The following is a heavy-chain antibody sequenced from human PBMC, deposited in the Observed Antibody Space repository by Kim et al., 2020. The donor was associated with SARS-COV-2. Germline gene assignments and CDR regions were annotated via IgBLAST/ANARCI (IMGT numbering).Heavy chain of an antibody. J-gene: IGHJ4*02. D-gene: IGHD6-19*01. CDR2: ISYDGSNK. CDR3: AREGIAVADLFDY. Sequence: GGSLRLSCAASGFTFSSYAMHWVRQAPGKGLEWVAVISYDGSNKYYADSVKGRFTISRDNSKNTLYLQMNSLRAEDTAVYYCAREGIAVADLFDYWGQGTLVTVSS. CDR1: GFTFSSYA. V-gene: IGHV3-30*04.